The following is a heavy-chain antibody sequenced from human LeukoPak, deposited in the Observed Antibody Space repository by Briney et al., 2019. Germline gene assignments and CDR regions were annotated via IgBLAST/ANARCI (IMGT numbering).Heavy chain of an antibody. Sequence: GESLKISCQASGYIFSNYWIGWVRQMPGKGLEWMAIIYPGDSETKYSPSFQGQVTISADKSISTAYLQWSSLKASDTAMYYCARRVGYSGYPFYFDYWGQGTLVTVSS. CDR3: ARRVGYSGYPFYFDY. CDR2: IYPGDSET. J-gene: IGHJ4*02. CDR1: GYIFSNYW. V-gene: IGHV5-51*01. D-gene: IGHD5-12*01.